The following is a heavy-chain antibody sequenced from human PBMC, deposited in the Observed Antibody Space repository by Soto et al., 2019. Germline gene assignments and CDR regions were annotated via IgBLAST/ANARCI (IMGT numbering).Heavy chain of an antibody. V-gene: IGHV3-30*18. CDR3: AKDLRGYSGYEYFDY. D-gene: IGHD5-12*01. CDR2: ISYDGSNK. CDR1: GFTFSSYG. Sequence: QVQLVESGGGVVQPGRSLRLSCAASGFTFSSYGMHWVRQAPGKGLEWVAVISYDGSNKYYADSVKGRFTISRDNSKNTLYLQMNSLRAEDTAVYYCAKDLRGYSGYEYFDYRGQGTLVTVSS. J-gene: IGHJ4*02.